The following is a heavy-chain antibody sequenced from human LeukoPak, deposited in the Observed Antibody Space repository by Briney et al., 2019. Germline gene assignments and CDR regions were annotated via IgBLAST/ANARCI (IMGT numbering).Heavy chain of an antibody. J-gene: IGHJ4*02. CDR1: GGSISSYY. V-gene: IGHV4-59*01. D-gene: IGHD5-24*01. Sequence: SETLSLTCTVSGGSISSYYWSWIRQPPGKGLEWIGYIYYSGSTNYNPSLKSRVTISVDTSKNQFSLKLSSVTAADTAVYYCARDSRDGYNYLDYWGQGTQVTVSS. CDR3: ARDSRDGYNYLDY. CDR2: IYYSGST.